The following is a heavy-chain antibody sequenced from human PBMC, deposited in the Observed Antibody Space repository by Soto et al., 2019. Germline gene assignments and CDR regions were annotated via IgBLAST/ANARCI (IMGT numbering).Heavy chain of an antibody. J-gene: IGHJ4*02. CDR2: ISWNSGTI. V-gene: IGHV3-9*01. Sequence: EVQLVESGGGLVEPGRSLRLSCEASGFTFDDYGMHWVRQAPGKGLEWVSGISWNSGTIGYADSVKGRFTISRDNAENSLYLQMISLRAEDTALYYCAKDSHYDILTGYLGQFDYWGQGTLVTVSS. CDR3: AKDSHYDILTGYLGQFDY. CDR1: GFTFDDYG. D-gene: IGHD3-9*01.